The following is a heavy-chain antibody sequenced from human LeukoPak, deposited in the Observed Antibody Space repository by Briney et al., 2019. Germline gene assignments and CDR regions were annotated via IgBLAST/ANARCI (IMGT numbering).Heavy chain of an antibody. V-gene: IGHV3-64*01. CDR2: ISSNGCST. CDR1: GFTFSSYA. Sequence: GGSLRLSCAASGFTFSSYAMHWVRQAPGKGLEYVSAISSNGCSTYYANSVKGRFTISRDNSKNTLYLQMGSLRAEDMAVYYCARERDGQESGFDYWGQGTLVTVSS. J-gene: IGHJ4*02. CDR3: ARERDGQESGFDY. D-gene: IGHD5-24*01.